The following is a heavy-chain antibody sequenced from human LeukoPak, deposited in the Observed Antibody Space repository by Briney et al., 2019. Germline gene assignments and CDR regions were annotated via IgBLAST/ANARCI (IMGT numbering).Heavy chain of an antibody. CDR3: ARDRVGKGLAARPCWFDP. V-gene: IGHV3-23*01. CDR1: GFTFTRYA. Sequence: GGSLTLSCAASGFTFTRYAMSWVRQAPGKGLEWVSAITGSGDTTYYAASVKGRFTISRDTAKNSLYLQMNSLRAEDTAVYYCARDRVGKGLAARPCWFDPWGQGTLVTVSS. D-gene: IGHD6-6*01. CDR2: ITGSGDTT. J-gene: IGHJ5*02.